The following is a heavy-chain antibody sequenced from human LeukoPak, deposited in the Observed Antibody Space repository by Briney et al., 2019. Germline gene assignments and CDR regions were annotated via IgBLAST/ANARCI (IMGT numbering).Heavy chain of an antibody. Sequence: ASVKVSCKASGNTFSGNYMHWVRQAPGQGLEWMGWINPNSGGTKYAQKFQGRVTMTRDTSISTAYMELSRLRSDDTAVYYCARANMVRGVGLFFDRNWFDPWGQGTLVTVSS. CDR1: GNTFSGNY. CDR2: INPNSGGT. CDR3: ARANMVRGVGLFFDRNWFDP. D-gene: IGHD3-10*01. J-gene: IGHJ5*02. V-gene: IGHV1-2*02.